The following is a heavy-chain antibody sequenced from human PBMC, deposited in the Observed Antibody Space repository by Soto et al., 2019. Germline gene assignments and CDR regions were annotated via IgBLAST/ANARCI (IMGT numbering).Heavy chain of an antibody. CDR1: GGSISSSSYY. Sequence: SETLSLTCTVSGGSISSSSYYWGWIRQPPGKGLEWIGSIYYSGSTYYNPSLKSRVTISVDTSKNQFSLKLSSVTAADTAVYYCARTTVVTRVSDYWGRGTLVTVSS. CDR2: IYYSGST. CDR3: ARTTVVTRVSDY. V-gene: IGHV4-39*01. J-gene: IGHJ4*02. D-gene: IGHD4-17*01.